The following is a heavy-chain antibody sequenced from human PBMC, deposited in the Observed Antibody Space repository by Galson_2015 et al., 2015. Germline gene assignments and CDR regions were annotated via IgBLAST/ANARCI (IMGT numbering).Heavy chain of an antibody. J-gene: IGHJ4*02. D-gene: IGHD1-26*01. CDR3: ARGSPFYSFDY. Sequence: SVKVSCKASGGTFGGYAISWVRQAPGQGLEWMGGIIPTFGTANYAQKFQGRVTITADEPTSTAYMELSSLRSEDTAVYYCARGSPFYSFDYWGQGTLVTVSS. CDR1: GGTFGGYA. CDR2: IIPTFGTA. V-gene: IGHV1-69*13.